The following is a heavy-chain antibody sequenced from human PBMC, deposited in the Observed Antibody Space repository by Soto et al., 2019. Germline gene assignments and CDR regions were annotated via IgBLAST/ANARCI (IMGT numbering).Heavy chain of an antibody. CDR1: GYSFTSYW. CDR3: AARYCGGDCYSGWPVDY. J-gene: IGHJ4*02. V-gene: IGHV5-51*01. Sequence: PGESLKISCKGSGYSFTSYWIGWVRQMPGKGLEWMGIIYPGDSDTRYSPSLQGQVTISADKSISTAYLQWSSLKASDTAMYYCAARYCGGDCYSGWPVDYWGQGTLVTVSS. CDR2: IYPGDSDT. D-gene: IGHD2-21*02.